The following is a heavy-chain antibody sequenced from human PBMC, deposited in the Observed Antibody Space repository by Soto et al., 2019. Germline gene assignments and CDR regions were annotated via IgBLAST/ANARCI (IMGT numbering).Heavy chain of an antibody. CDR2: IITLFGTS. CDR1: GGTFSSHS. J-gene: IGHJ4*02. CDR3: AREVGYGDFSAALLD. D-gene: IGHD2-21*02. V-gene: IGHV1-69*13. Sequence: ASVKFSCKASGGTFSSHSINWVRQAPGQGLEWMGGIITLFGTSNYAQNFQGRVTITADQSTSTAYMELNSLTSDDTAVYYCAREVGYGDFSAALLDWGQGTLVTVSS.